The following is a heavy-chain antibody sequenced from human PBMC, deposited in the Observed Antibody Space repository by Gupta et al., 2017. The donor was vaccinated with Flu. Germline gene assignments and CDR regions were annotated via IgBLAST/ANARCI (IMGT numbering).Heavy chain of an antibody. CDR3: AKSLYSGSWSFHALDV. Sequence: EVQLLESGGGLVQPGGSLRLSCAASQFTFRNYAMSWVRQAPGRGLEWVSAISADASKTNYADSVKGRLTISRDNSKNTLYLQMNSLRAEDTAIYYCAKSLYSGSWSFHALDVWGQGTMVTVSS. CDR2: ISADASKT. J-gene: IGHJ3*01. D-gene: IGHD6-13*01. CDR1: QFTFRNYA. V-gene: IGHV3-23*01.